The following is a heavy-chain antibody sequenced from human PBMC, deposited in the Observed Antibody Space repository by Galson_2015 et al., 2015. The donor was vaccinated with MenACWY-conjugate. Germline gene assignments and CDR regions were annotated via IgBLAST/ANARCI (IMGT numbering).Heavy chain of an antibody. CDR1: GFPFSTHG. CDR2: IRNDETEK. Sequence: SLRLSFATSGFPFSTHGLHWVRPSPGKGVGWGAFIRNDETEKFYGDSVKGRFTISRDISKNTLYLQMNILTAEDKAVYYCVKDNPSLGYWGQGTLVTVSS. V-gene: IGHV3-30*02. CDR3: VKDNPSLGY. J-gene: IGHJ4*02.